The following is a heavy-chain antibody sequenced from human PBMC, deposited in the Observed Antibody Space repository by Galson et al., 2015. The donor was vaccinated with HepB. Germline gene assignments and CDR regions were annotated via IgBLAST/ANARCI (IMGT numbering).Heavy chain of an antibody. J-gene: IGHJ6*02. D-gene: IGHD6-13*01. Sequence: SLRLSCAASGFTFSSYAMSWVRQAPGKVPEWVSAISGSGGSTYYADSVKGRFTISRDNSKNTLYLQMNSLRAEDTAVYYCAKIIAAPAHYYYYGMDVWGQGTTVTVSS. V-gene: IGHV3-23*01. CDR2: ISGSGGST. CDR3: AKIIAAPAHYYYYGMDV. CDR1: GFTFSSYA.